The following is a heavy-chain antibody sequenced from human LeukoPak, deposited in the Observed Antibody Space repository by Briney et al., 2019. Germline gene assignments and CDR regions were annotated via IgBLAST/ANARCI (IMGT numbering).Heavy chain of an antibody. CDR2: IDQDGSEK. V-gene: IGHV3-7*03. J-gene: IGHJ6*04. CDR1: GFTFSSHW. CDR3: ARPSGRLTMITALDV. D-gene: IGHD6-25*01. Sequence: GGSLRLSCAASGFTFSSHWMHWVRQAPGKGLEWVANIDQDGSEKYYLDSARGRFTISRDNAKNSLYLEMNSLRVKDTGVYFCARPSGRLTMITALDVWGKGTTVTVSS.